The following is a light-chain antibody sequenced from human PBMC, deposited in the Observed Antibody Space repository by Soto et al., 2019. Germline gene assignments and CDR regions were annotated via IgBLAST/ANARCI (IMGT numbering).Light chain of an antibody. CDR3: QQYNNWPTWT. J-gene: IGKJ1*01. Sequence: EIVLKQSPATLSLSPGERATLSCRAIQSVSNNYLAWYQQKPGQAPRLLIYGASSRATGIPDRVSGSGSGTDFNLTISRLEPEDFGVYYCQQYNNWPTWTFGQGTKVDI. V-gene: IGKV3-20*01. CDR2: GAS. CDR1: QSVSNNY.